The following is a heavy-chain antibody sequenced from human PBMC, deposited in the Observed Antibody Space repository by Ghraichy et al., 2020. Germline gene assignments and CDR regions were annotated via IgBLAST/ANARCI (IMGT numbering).Heavy chain of an antibody. CDR2: IIPIFGTA. J-gene: IGHJ4*02. D-gene: IGHD6-19*01. Sequence: SVKVSCKASGGTFSSYAISWVRQAPGQGLEWMGGIIPIFGTANYAQKFQGRVTITADESTSTAYMELSSLRSEDTAVYYCARAVAVAGLMGYWGQGTLVTVSS. CDR1: GGTFSSYA. CDR3: ARAVAVAGLMGY. V-gene: IGHV1-69*13.